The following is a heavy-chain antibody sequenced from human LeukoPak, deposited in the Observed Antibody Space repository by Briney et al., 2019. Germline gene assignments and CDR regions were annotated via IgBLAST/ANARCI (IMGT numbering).Heavy chain of an antibody. CDR1: GFTFSSYA. CDR3: ARASSREYYFDY. Sequence: RRSLRLSCAASGFTFSSYAMHWVRQAPGKGLEWVAVISYDGSNKYYADSVKGRFTISRDNSKNTLYLQMNSLRAEDTAVYYCARASSREYYFDYWGQGTLVTVSS. V-gene: IGHV3-30*01. J-gene: IGHJ4*02. CDR2: ISYDGSNK. D-gene: IGHD5-24*01.